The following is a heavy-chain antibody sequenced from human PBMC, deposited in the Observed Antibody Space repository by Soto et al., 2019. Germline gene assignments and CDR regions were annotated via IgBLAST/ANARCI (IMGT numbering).Heavy chain of an antibody. Sequence: SETLSLTCTVSGGSISSSSYYWGWIRQPPGKGLEWIGSIYYSGSTYYNPSLKSRVTISVDTSKNQFSLKLSSVTAADTAVYYCARGAGYSSGWHFDYWGQGTLVTVSS. V-gene: IGHV4-39*07. CDR3: ARGAGYSSGWHFDY. CDR2: IYYSGST. J-gene: IGHJ4*02. CDR1: GGSISSSSYY. D-gene: IGHD6-19*01.